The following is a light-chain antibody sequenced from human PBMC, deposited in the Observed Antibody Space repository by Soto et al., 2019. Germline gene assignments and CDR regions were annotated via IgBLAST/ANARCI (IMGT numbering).Light chain of an antibody. CDR1: QYVGSR. V-gene: IGKV3-11*01. J-gene: IGKJ1*01. CDR2: YMS. Sequence: EIVLTQSPATLSSSPGETATLSCRASQYVGSRLAWYQHKPGQAPRLLIYYMSKRATGTPARFSGSGSGTDFTLTISSLAPDDFAIYYCHQRQSWPRTFGQGTKV. CDR3: HQRQSWPRT.